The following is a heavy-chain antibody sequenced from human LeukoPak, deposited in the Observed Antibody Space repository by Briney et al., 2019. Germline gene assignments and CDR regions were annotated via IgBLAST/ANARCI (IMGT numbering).Heavy chain of an antibody. J-gene: IGHJ4*02. CDR1: GGTFSSYA. D-gene: IGHD3-3*01. CDR2: IIPIFGTA. Sequence: ASVKVSCKASGGTFSSYAISWVRQAPGQGLEWMRGIIPIFGTANYAQKFQGRVTITTDESTSTAYMELSSLRSEDTAVYYCARSSGVGVVIPYYFDYWGQGTLVTVSS. V-gene: IGHV1-69*05. CDR3: ARSSGVGVVIPYYFDY.